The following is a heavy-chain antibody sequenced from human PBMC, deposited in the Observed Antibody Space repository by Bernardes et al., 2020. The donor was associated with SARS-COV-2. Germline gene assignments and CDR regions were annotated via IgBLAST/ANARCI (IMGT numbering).Heavy chain of an antibody. V-gene: IGHV1-24*01. CDR3: ATSHPGTPIVAIVFFY. CDR1: GYTLTELS. CDR2: FDPEDGET. J-gene: IGHJ4*02. Sequence: ASVKVSCKVSGYTLTELSMHWVRQAPGKGLEWMGGFDPEDGETIYAQKFQGRVTMTEDTSTDTAYMELSSLRSEDTAVYYCATSHPGTPIVAIVFFYWGQGTLVTVSS. D-gene: IGHD2-21*01.